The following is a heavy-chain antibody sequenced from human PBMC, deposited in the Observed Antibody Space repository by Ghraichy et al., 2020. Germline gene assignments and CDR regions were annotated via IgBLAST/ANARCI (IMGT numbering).Heavy chain of an antibody. V-gene: IGHV5-51*01. CDR2: IYPADSNT. D-gene: IGHD3-16*02. CDR1: RYSFTSCW. CDR3: ARQEVEVTELSLSQRDYYYYGMDV. J-gene: IGHJ6*02. Sequence: GESLNISCKGSRYSFTSCWIAWVRQMPGKGLEWMGIIYPADSNTRYSPSFQGQVTISADKSISTAYLQRSSLKASDTAMYYCARQEVEVTELSLSQRDYYYYGMDVWGQGTTVTVSS.